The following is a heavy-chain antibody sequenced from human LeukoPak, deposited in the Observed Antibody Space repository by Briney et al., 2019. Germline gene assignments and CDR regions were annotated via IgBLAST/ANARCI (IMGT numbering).Heavy chain of an antibody. CDR1: GYTFPSYG. CDR2: ISAYNGDT. V-gene: IGHV1-18*01. J-gene: IGHJ4*02. D-gene: IGHD3-3*01. CDR3: ARDGSGTWGDY. Sequence: ASVTVSCKASGYTFPSYGISWVRQAPGQGLEWMGWISAYNGDTNYAQKVKGRVTMTTDTSTSTAYMELRSLRSDDTAVYYCARDGSGTWGDYWGQGTLVTVSS.